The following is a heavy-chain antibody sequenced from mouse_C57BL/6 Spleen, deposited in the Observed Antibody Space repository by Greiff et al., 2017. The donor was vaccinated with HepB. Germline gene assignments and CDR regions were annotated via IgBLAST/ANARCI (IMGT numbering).Heavy chain of an antibody. CDR2: ISYSGST. CDR1: GYSITSDY. CDR3: ARYAGELGRYFDY. D-gene: IGHD4-1*01. J-gene: IGHJ2*01. V-gene: IGHV3-8*01. Sequence: EVKLQESGPGLAKPSQTLSLTCSVTGYSITSDYWNWIRQFPGNKLEYMGYISYSGSTYYNPSLKSRISITRDTSKNQYYLQLNSVTTEDTATYYCARYAGELGRYFDYWGQGTTLTVSS.